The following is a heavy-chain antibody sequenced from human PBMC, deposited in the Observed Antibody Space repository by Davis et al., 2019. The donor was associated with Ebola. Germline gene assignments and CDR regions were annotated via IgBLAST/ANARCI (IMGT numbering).Heavy chain of an antibody. D-gene: IGHD3-10*01. CDR3: AKAGGHFDY. V-gene: IGHV3-48*01. J-gene: IGHJ4*02. CDR1: GFTFSSYS. CDR2: ISSSSSTI. Sequence: GESLKISCAASGFTFSSYSMNWVRQAPGKGLEWVSYISSSSSTIYYADSVKGRFTISRDNAKNSLYLQMNSLRAEDTAVYYCAKAGGHFDYWGQGTLVTVSS.